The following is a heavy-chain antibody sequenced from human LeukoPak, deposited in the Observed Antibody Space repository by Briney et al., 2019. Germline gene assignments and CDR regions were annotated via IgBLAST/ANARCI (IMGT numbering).Heavy chain of an antibody. CDR3: ARVHLTGYRQYYFDY. CDR2: ISYDGSNK. CDR1: GFTFSSYA. Sequence: GGSLRLSCAASGFTFSSYAMHWVRQAPGRGLEWVAVISYDGSNKYYADSVKGRFTISRDNSKNTQYLQMNSLRAEDTAVYYCARVHLTGYRQYYFDYWGQGTLVTVSS. V-gene: IGHV3-30-3*01. J-gene: IGHJ4*02. D-gene: IGHD3-9*01.